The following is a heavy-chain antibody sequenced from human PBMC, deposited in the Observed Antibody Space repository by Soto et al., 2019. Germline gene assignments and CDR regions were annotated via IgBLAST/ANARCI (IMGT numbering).Heavy chain of an antibody. CDR1: GFTFSSYA. CDR2: VSGSDGRT. J-gene: IGHJ4*02. D-gene: IGHD5-18*01. CDR3: AKGVSQYTPLALFDY. Sequence: GGSLRLSCAASGFTFSSYAMSWVRQAPGKGLEWVSTVSGSDGRTYSTDSVKGRFTISRDNSRNTAYLQMNSLRVEDTAVYYCAKGVSQYTPLALFDYWGRGTLVTVSS. V-gene: IGHV3-23*01.